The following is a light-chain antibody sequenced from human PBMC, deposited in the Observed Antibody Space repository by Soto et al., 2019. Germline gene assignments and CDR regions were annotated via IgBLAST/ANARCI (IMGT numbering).Light chain of an antibody. CDR1: SSDIGAYDY. V-gene: IGLV2-14*01. CDR3: SSYTSSSTPYV. CDR2: DVT. Sequence: QSVLTQPASVSGSPGQSITISCTGSSSDIGAYDYVSWYQQRPVKAPKLMIFDVTNRPSGVSDRFSGSKSGNTASLTISGLQTEDEAASYCSSYTSSSTPYVFGTGTKVTVL. J-gene: IGLJ1*01.